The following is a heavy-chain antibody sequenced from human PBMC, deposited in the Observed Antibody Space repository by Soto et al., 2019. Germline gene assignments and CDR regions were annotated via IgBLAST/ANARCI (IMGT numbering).Heavy chain of an antibody. CDR3: AKFGYSSSAAPYYFDY. D-gene: IGHD6-13*01. CDR2: ISGSGGST. Sequence: GGSLSLSCCAEGCTFLSYTMSWFRQATGQGLEWVSAISGSGGSTYYADSVKGRFTISRDNSKNTLYLQMNSLRAEDTAVYYCAKFGYSSSAAPYYFDYWGQGTLVTVSS. CDR1: GCTFLSYT. J-gene: IGHJ4*02. V-gene: IGHV3-23*01.